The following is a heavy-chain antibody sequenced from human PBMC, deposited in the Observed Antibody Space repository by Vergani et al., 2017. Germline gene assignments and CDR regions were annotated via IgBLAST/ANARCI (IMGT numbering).Heavy chain of an antibody. D-gene: IGHD1-26*01. CDR2: ISYDGSNK. CDR3: ARDPAVGATGDDY. Sequence: QVQLVESGGGVVQPGRSLRLSCAASGFTFSSYGMHWVRQATGKGLEWVAVISYDGSNKYYADSVKGRFTISRDNSKNTLYLQMNSLRAEDTAVYYCARDPAVGATGDDYWGQGTLVTVSS. J-gene: IGHJ4*02. CDR1: GFTFSSYG. V-gene: IGHV3-30*03.